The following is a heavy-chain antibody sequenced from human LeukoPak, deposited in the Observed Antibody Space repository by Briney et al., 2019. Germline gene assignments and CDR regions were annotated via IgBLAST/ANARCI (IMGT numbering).Heavy chain of an antibody. CDR1: GYTFSTYG. CDR2: LSVYNGNT. CDR3: AREDSRGYQPFDC. Sequence: ASVTVSFTASGYTFSTYGISWVRQAPGQGLEWMGCLSVYNGNTNYAQKFQGRVTMTTDTSTSTAYMELRSLRSDDTAVYYCAREDSRGYQPFDCWGQGTLVTVSS. J-gene: IGHJ4*02. V-gene: IGHV1-18*01. D-gene: IGHD3-22*01.